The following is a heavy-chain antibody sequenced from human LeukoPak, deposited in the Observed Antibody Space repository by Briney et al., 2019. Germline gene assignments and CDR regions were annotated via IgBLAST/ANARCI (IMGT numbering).Heavy chain of an antibody. CDR2: ISWNSGSI. CDR3: AKTDGYNSGAFDI. V-gene: IGHV3-9*03. Sequence: GGPLRLPCAASGFTFDDYAMHWVRQAPGKGLEWVSGISWNSGSIGYADSVKGRFTISRDNAKNSLYLQMNSLRAEDMALYYCAKTDGYNSGAFDIWGQGTMVTVSS. CDR1: GFTFDDYA. D-gene: IGHD5-24*01. J-gene: IGHJ3*02.